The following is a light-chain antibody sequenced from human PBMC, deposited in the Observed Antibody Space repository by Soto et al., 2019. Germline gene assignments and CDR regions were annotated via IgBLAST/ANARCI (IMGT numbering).Light chain of an antibody. CDR1: QSVSNSY. Sequence: EVVLTQSPGTLSLSPGERATLSCRASQSVSNSYLAWYQQKPGQAPRLLIYGASSRATGIPDRFSGSGSGTDFTLTISILEPEDLAVYYCQQYGSSPRTFGQGTKLEI. CDR2: GAS. V-gene: IGKV3-20*01. CDR3: QQYGSSPRT. J-gene: IGKJ2*01.